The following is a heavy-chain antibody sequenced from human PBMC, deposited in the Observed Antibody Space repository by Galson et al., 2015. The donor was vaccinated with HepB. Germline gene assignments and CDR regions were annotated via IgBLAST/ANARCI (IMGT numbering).Heavy chain of an antibody. CDR1: GYSFTSYW. J-gene: IGHJ4*02. D-gene: IGHD6-19*01. Sequence: QSGAEVKEPGESLRISCKGSGYSFTSYWISWVRQMPGKGLEWMGRIDPTYTSYSPSFQGHVTISADKSISTAYLQWSSLKASDSAMYYCARCRYSSGWYCDDWGQGTLVTVSS. V-gene: IGHV5-10-1*01. CDR3: ARCRYSSGWYCDD. CDR2: IDPTYT.